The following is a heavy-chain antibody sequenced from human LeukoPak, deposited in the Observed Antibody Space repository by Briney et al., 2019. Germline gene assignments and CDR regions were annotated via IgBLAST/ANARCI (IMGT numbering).Heavy chain of an antibody. CDR2: ISSSSSTI. Sequence: PGGSLRLSCAASGFTFSSYRMNWVRQAPGKGLEWVSYISSSSSTIYYPDSVKGRFTISRDNAKNSLYLQMNSLRAEDTAVYYCAKVGDYYDSIGAFDIWGQGTMVTVSS. V-gene: IGHV3-48*01. D-gene: IGHD3-22*01. J-gene: IGHJ3*02. CDR1: GFTFSSYR. CDR3: AKVGDYYDSIGAFDI.